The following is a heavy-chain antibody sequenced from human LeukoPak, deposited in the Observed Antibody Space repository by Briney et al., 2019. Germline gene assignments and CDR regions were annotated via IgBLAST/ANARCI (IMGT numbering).Heavy chain of an antibody. CDR1: GFTFSSYW. Sequence: GGSLRLSCAVSGFTFSSYWMHWVRQAPGKGLVWVSRVNGDGSSTTYADSVKGRFTVSRDNAKNTLYLQVNSLRAEDTAVYYCARQSLLWFGEPLDSWGQGTLVTVSS. CDR2: VNGDGSST. CDR3: ARQSLLWFGEPLDS. J-gene: IGHJ4*02. D-gene: IGHD3-10*01. V-gene: IGHV3-74*01.